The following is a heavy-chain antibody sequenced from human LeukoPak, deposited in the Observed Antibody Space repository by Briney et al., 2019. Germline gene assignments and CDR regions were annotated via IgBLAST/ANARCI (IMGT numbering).Heavy chain of an antibody. J-gene: IGHJ4*02. D-gene: IGHD3-10*01. CDR3: ARSYYYGGSTYYIDY. CDR2: TRNKANSYST. Sequence: PGGSLRLSCAASGFTSSDHYFDWVRQAPGKGLEWVGRTRNKANSYSTDYAASVKGRFIISRDASKNSLYLQMNTLKTEDTAVYYCARSYYYGGSTYYIDYWGQGTLVTVSS. CDR1: GFTSSDHY. V-gene: IGHV3-72*01.